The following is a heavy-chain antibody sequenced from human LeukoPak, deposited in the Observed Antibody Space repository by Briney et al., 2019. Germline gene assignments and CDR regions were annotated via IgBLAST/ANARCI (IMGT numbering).Heavy chain of an antibody. J-gene: IGHJ4*02. V-gene: IGHV4-31*03. CDR3: ARGGYYYDSSGDRSFSDY. D-gene: IGHD3-22*01. CDR1: GGSISSGGDY. CDR2: IYYSGST. Sequence: SQTLSLTRTVSGGSISSGGDYWSWIRQHPGKGLEWIGYIYYSGSTYYNPSLKSRVTISVDTSKNQFSLKLSSVTAADTAVYYCARGGYYYDSSGDRSFSDYWGQGTLVTVSS.